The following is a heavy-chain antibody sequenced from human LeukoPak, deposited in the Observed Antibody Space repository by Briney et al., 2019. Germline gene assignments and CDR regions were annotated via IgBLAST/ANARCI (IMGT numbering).Heavy chain of an antibody. CDR1: GGSISSYY. CDR2: IYTSGST. Sequence: SETLSLTCTVSGGSISSYYWSWIRQPAGKGLEWIGRIYTSGSTNYNPSLKSRVTMSVDTSRNQFSLKLSSVTAADTAVYYCARAVDIVVVPAAPIGDYWGQGTLVTVSS. J-gene: IGHJ4*02. CDR3: ARAVDIVVVPAAPIGDY. V-gene: IGHV4-4*07. D-gene: IGHD2-2*01.